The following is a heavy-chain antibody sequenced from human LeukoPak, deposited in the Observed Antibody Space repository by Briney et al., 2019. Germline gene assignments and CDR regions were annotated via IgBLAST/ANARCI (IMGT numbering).Heavy chain of an antibody. D-gene: IGHD6-19*01. J-gene: IGHJ2*01. CDR1: GFTFSNYG. V-gene: IGHV3-30*18. CDR2: ISKDGSTK. CDR3: AKEYSSDWSYWHFDL. Sequence: PGGSLRFSCAASGFTFSNYGMHWVRQAPGKGLEWVAVISKDGSTKIYSASVKGRFTISRDNSKNTMYLQMNSLRAEDTAVYFCAKEYSSDWSYWHFDLWGRGTLVTVSS.